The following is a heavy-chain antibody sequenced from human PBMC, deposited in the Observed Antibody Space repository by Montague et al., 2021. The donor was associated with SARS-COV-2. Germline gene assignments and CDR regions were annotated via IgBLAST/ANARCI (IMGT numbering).Heavy chain of an antibody. J-gene: IGHJ4*02. V-gene: IGHV3-23*01. CDR2: ISLSGGST. D-gene: IGHD2-15*01. Sequence: SLRPSCAASGFTFSTFAMSWVRQAPGKGLEWVSAISLSGGSTYYADSVKGRFTISRDNSKNTLLLQMNSLRAEDTAVYYCAKGGVVVVAATDLDYWGQGTLVTVSS. CDR1: GFTFSTFA. CDR3: AKGGVVVVAATDLDY.